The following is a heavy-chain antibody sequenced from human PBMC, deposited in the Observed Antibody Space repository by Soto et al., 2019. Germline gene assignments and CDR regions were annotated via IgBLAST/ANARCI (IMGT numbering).Heavy chain of an antibody. CDR3: AKGGTVRYWYFDL. CDR2: ISGSGGST. D-gene: IGHD1-1*01. J-gene: IGHJ2*01. V-gene: IGHV3-23*01. Sequence: EVQLLESGGGLVKPGGSLRLSCAASGFTFSSHAMSWVRQAPGKGLEWVSVISGSGGSTYYADFVKGRFTISRDNSNNTLYLQMNSLRTEDTAVYYCAKGGTVRYWYFDLWGRGTLVTVSS. CDR1: GFTFSSHA.